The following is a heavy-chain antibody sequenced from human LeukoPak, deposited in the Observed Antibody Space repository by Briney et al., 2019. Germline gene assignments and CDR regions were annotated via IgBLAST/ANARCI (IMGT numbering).Heavy chain of an antibody. J-gene: IGHJ4*02. CDR2: IYHSGST. CDR1: GGSISSGGYY. Sequence: SQTLSLTCTVSGGSISSGGYYWSWIRQPPGKGLEWIGYIYHSGSTYYNPSLKSRVTISVDRSKNQFSLKLSSVTAADTAVYYCAGIYCSSTSCYFDYWGQGTLVTVSS. D-gene: IGHD2-2*01. V-gene: IGHV4-30-2*01. CDR3: AGIYCSSTSCYFDY.